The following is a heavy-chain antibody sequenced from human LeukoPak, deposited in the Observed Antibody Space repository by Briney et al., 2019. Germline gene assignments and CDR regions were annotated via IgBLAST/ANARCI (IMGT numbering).Heavy chain of an antibody. CDR2: ISAYNVHT. V-gene: IGHV1-18*01. Sequence: ASVKVSCKASGSTFPSYGISWVRQAPGRGLEWVGWISAYNVHTNYAQKLQGRVTMTTDTSATTAYMELRNLTSDDTAVYYCARDGGGVGALSPDYWGQGTLVTVSS. D-gene: IGHD1-26*01. CDR3: ARDGGGVGALSPDY. CDR1: GSTFPSYG. J-gene: IGHJ4*02.